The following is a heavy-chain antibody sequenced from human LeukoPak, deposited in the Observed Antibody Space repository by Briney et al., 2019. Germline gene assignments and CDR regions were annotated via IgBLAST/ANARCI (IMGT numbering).Heavy chain of an antibody. D-gene: IGHD4-11*01. CDR2: VNPNSGDT. CDR1: RYIFTGYY. Sequence: ASVKVSCKASRYIFTGYYIHWVRQAPGQGLESMGRVNPNSGDTSYAQNFQGRVTMTRDTSINTAYMELSRLRSDDTAVYYCATGTITTYNYWGQGTLVTVSS. V-gene: IGHV1-2*06. J-gene: IGHJ4*02. CDR3: ATGTITTYNY.